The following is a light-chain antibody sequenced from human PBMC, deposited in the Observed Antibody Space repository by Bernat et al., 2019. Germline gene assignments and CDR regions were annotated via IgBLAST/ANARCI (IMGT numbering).Light chain of an antibody. CDR1: SSNIGSNT. CDR2: SNN. V-gene: IGLV1-44*01. Sequence: QSVLTQPPSASGTPGQRVTISCSGSSSNIGSNTVNWYQQLPGTAPKLLIYSNNQRPSGVPDRFSGSKSGTSASLAISGLQSEDEADYYCGAWEDRLNGWVFGGGTKV. J-gene: IGLJ3*02. CDR3: GAWEDRLNGWV.